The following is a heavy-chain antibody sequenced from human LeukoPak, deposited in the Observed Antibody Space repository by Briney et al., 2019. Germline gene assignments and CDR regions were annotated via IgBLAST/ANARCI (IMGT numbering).Heavy chain of an antibody. CDR1: GYSFTSYW. D-gene: IGHD3-3*01. J-gene: IGHJ4*02. V-gene: IGHV5-51*01. Sequence: GESLKISCKGSGYSFTSYWIGWVRQMPGKGLEWMGIIYPGDSDTRYSPSFQGQVTISADKSISTAYLHWSSLKASDTAMYYCARGTNYYDFWSGYYQNDYWGQGTLVTVSS. CDR3: ARGTNYYDFWSGYYQNDY. CDR2: IYPGDSDT.